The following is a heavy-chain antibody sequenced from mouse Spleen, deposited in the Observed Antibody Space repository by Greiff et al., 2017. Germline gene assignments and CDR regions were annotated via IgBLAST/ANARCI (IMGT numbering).Heavy chain of an antibody. CDR2: IDPETGGT. CDR3: TRDSSGLFAY. Sequence: QVQLQQSGAELVRPGASVTLSCKASGYTFTDYEMHWVKQTPVHGLEWIGAIDPETGGTAYNQKFKGKAILTADKSSSTAYMELRSLTSEDSAVYYCTRDSSGLFAYWGQGTLVTVSA. J-gene: IGHJ3*01. V-gene: IGHV1-15*01. D-gene: IGHD3-2*01. CDR1: GYTFTDYE.